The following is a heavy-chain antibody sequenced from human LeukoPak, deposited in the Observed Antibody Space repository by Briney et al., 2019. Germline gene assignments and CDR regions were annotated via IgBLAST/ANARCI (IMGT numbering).Heavy chain of an antibody. CDR3: ASPRWWELRYFDY. J-gene: IGHJ4*02. D-gene: IGHD1-26*01. V-gene: IGHV4-39*01. CDR1: GGSISSSSYY. Sequence: PSETLSLTCTVSGGSISSSSYYWGWIRQPPGKGLEWIGSIYYSGSTYYNPSLKSRVTISVDTSKNQFSLKLSSVTAADTAVYYCASPRWWELRYFDYWGQGALVTVSS. CDR2: IYYSGST.